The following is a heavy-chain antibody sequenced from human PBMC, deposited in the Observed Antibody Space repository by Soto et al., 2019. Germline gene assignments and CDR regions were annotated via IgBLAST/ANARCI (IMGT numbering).Heavy chain of an antibody. CDR1: GGTFSSYA. V-gene: IGHV1-69*13. CDR2: IIPIFGTA. D-gene: IGHD1-26*01. CDR3: AREAEEGGSYYFWYFDL. J-gene: IGHJ2*01. Sequence: SVKVSCKASGGTFSSYAISWVRQAPGQGLEWMGGIIPIFGTANYAQKFQGRVTITADESTSTAYMELSSLRSEDTAVYYCAREAEEGGSYYFWYFDLWGRGTLVTVYS.